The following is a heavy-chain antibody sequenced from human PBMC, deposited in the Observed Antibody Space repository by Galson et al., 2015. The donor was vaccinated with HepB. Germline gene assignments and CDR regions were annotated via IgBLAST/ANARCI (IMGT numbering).Heavy chain of an antibody. J-gene: IGHJ4*02. CDR1: GFTFSDYY. Sequence: LRLSCAVSGFTFSDYYMSWIRQAPGKGLEWISHISSNTLYTNYADSVKGRFTISRDNAKNSLFLQINGLRAEDTAVYYCARVADADYGDHTHFDSWGQGTLVTVSS. CDR3: ARVADADYGDHTHFDS. CDR2: ISSNTLYT. V-gene: IGHV3-11*06. D-gene: IGHD4-17*01.